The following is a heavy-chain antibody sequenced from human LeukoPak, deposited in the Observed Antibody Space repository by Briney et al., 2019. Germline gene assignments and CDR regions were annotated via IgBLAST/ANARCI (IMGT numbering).Heavy chain of an antibody. CDR3: ARVISGLLWFGELSPHHYFDY. CDR2: IYYSGST. Sequence: SETLSLTCTVSGGSISSYYWSWIRQPPGKGLEWIGYIYYSGSTNYNPSLKSRATISVDTSKNQFSLKLSSVTAADTAVYYCARVISGLLWFGELSPHHYFDYWGQGTLVTVSS. V-gene: IGHV4-59*12. J-gene: IGHJ4*02. D-gene: IGHD3-10*01. CDR1: GGSISSYY.